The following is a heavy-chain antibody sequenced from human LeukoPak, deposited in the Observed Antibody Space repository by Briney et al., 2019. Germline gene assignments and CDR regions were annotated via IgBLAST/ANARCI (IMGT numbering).Heavy chain of an antibody. CDR2: INPNSGGT. CDR3: ARTAGSYYFDY. V-gene: IGHV1-2*02. CDR1: GYTFTGYY. D-gene: IGHD1-26*01. J-gene: IGHJ4*02. Sequence: ASVKVSCKASGYTFTGYYIHWVRQASGQGLEWMGWINPNSGGTNYAQKFQGRVTMTRDTSISTAYMELSRLRSDDTAVYYCARTAGSYYFDYWGQGTLVTVSS.